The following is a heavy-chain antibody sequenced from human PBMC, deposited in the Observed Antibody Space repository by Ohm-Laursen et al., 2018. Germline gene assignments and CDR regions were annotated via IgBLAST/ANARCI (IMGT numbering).Heavy chain of an antibody. D-gene: IGHD6-19*01. Sequence: GTLSLTCTVSGGSISGYYWSWIRQPAGKGLEWIGRMYATGSSNYNPSLNSRVTMSVDTSRNQLSLKLTSVTAADTAVYYCARQTWLEGFDYWGQGILVTVSS. V-gene: IGHV4-4*07. J-gene: IGHJ4*02. CDR3: ARQTWLEGFDY. CDR2: MYATGSS. CDR1: GGSISGYY.